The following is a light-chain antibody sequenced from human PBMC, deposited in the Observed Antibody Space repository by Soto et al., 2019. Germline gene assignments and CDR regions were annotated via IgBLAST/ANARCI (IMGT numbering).Light chain of an antibody. Sequence: QSALTQPASVSASPGQSITISCTGTSSNVGTYDLVSWYQHHLDKAPKLIIYEGTKRPSGISSRFSGSKSGNTASLTISGLQAEDDADYYCCSFAVGAALVFGGGTKVTVL. J-gene: IGLJ2*01. CDR3: CSFAVGAALV. CDR2: EGT. V-gene: IGLV2-23*01. CDR1: SSNVGTYDL.